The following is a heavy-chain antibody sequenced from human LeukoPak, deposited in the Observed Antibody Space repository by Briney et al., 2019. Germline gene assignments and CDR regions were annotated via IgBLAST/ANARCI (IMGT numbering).Heavy chain of an antibody. CDR2: IKQDGSEK. CDR3: ARDRPYYDFWSGYYTHDY. V-gene: IGHV3-7*01. CDR1: GFTFSSYW. D-gene: IGHD3-3*01. J-gene: IGHJ4*02. Sequence: GGSLRLSCAASGFTFSSYWMSWVRQAPGKGLEWVANIKQDGSEKYYVDSVKGRFTISRDNAKNSLYLQMNSLRAENTAVYYCARDRPYYDFWSGYYTHDYWGQGTLVTVSS.